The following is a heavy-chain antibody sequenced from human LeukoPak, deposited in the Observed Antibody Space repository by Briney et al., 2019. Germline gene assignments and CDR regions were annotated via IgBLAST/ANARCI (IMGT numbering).Heavy chain of an antibody. CDR1: EFSVGSNY. CDR3: AKERRGFYMDA. J-gene: IGHJ6*03. CDR2: ISYDGSSQ. Sequence: GGSLRLSCAASEFSVGSNYMTWVRQAPGKGLEWVTLISYDGSSQYYADSVKGRFTISRDNSKNTLYLQMNSLRAEDTAVYYCAKERRGFYMDAWGTGTTVTISS. V-gene: IGHV3-30*18.